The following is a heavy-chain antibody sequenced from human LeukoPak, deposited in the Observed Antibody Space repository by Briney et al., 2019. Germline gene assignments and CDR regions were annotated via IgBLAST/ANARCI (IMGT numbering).Heavy chain of an antibody. CDR1: GGSINSYY. D-gene: IGHD2-8*01. J-gene: IGHJ3*02. Sequence: PSETLSLTCTVSGGSINSYYWGWIRQPPGKGLEWIGSIYYSGSTYYNPSLKSRVTISVDTSKNQFSLKLSSVTAADTAVYYCARRSRSMDAFDIWGQGTMVTVSS. V-gene: IGHV4-39*01. CDR2: IYYSGST. CDR3: ARRSRSMDAFDI.